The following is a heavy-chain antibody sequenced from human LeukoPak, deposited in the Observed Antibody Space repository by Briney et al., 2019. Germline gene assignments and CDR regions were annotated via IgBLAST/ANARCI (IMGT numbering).Heavy chain of an antibody. V-gene: IGHV1-18*01. J-gene: IGHJ4*02. Sequence: GASVKVSCKASGYTFTSYGISWVRQAPGQGLEWMGWISAYNGNTNYAQKLQGRVTTTTDTSTSTAYMELRSLRSDDTAVYYCARQGFKAHYYDSSGYYYYFDYWGQGTLVTVSS. CDR3: ARQGFKAHYYDSSGYYYYFDY. CDR2: ISAYNGNT. D-gene: IGHD3-22*01. CDR1: GYTFTSYG.